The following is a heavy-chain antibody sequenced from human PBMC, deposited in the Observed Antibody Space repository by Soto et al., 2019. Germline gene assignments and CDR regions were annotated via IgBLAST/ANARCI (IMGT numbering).Heavy chain of an antibody. D-gene: IGHD3-10*01. CDR2: MNPNSGNT. CDR3: AIAPRFGELLNWFDP. CDR1: GYTFTSYD. Sequence: ASVKVSCKVSGYTFTSYDINWVRQATGQGLEWMGWMNPNSGNTGYAQKFQGRVTMTRNTSISTAYMELSSLRSEDTAVYYCAIAPRFGELLNWFDPWGQGTLVTVSS. J-gene: IGHJ5*02. V-gene: IGHV1-8*01.